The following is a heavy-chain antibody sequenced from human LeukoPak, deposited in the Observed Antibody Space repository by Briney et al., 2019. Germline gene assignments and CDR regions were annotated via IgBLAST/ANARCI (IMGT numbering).Heavy chain of an antibody. CDR1: GFTFSSYW. V-gene: IGHV3-7*01. Sequence: GGSLRPSCAASGFTFSSYWMSWVRQAPGKGLEWVANIKPDGSEKYYVDSVKGRFTTSRDNAKNSLYLQMNSLRVEDTAMYYCARITMVRGARKDDYWGQGTLVTVSS. CDR3: ARITMVRGARKDDY. D-gene: IGHD3-10*01. CDR2: IKPDGSEK. J-gene: IGHJ4*02.